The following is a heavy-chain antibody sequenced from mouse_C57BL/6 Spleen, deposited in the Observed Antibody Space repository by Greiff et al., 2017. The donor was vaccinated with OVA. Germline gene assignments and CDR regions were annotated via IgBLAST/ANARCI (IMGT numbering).Heavy chain of an antibody. CDR2: ISGGGGNT. Sequence: EVQLVESGGGLVKPGGSLKLSCAASGFTFSSYTMSWVRQTPEKRLEWVATISGGGGNTYYPDSVKGRFTISRDNAKNTLYLQMSSLRAEDTALYYCARSPYFDYWGQGTTLTVSS. CDR3: ARSPYFDY. J-gene: IGHJ2*01. CDR1: GFTFSSYT. V-gene: IGHV5-9*01.